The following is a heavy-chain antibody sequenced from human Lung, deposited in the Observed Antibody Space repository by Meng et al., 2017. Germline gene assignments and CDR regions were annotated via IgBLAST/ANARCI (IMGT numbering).Heavy chain of an antibody. D-gene: IGHD4-11*01. CDR2: INHSGST. J-gene: IGHJ4*02. Sequence: EQTQQVGVGLLKPSETLSLTFVVSGGSLSDYYWSWIRQPPGKGLEWIGEINHSGSTNYNPSLESRATISVDTSQNNLSLKLSSVTAADSAVYYCARGPTTMAHDFDYWGQGTLVTVSS. CDR3: ARGPTTMAHDFDY. CDR1: GGSLSDYY. V-gene: IGHV4-34*01.